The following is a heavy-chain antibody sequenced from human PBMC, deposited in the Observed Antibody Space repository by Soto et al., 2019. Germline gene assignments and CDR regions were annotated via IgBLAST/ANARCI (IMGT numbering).Heavy chain of an antibody. Sequence: ASVKVSCKASGYTFTSYGISWVRQAPGQGLEWMGWISAYNGNTNYAQKLQGRVTMTTDTSTSTAYMELRSLRSDDTAVYYCARIPAMATNYPGIAAAGTVDYWGQGTLVTVSS. D-gene: IGHD6-13*01. CDR2: ISAYNGNT. J-gene: IGHJ4*02. CDR1: GYTFTSYG. CDR3: ARIPAMATNYPGIAAAGTVDY. V-gene: IGHV1-18*01.